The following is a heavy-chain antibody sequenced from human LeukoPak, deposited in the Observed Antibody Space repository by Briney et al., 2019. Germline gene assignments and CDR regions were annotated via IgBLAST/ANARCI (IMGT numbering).Heavy chain of an antibody. CDR1: GFTFSSYG. D-gene: IGHD2-15*01. CDR3: VKDIGRIALYYFDY. CDR2: IRYDGSNK. Sequence: GGSLRLSCAASGFTFSSYGMHWVRQAPGKGLEWVAFIRYDGSNKYYADSVKGRFTISRDNSKNTLYLQMNSLRAEDTAVYYCVKDIGRIALYYFDYWGQGTLVTVSS. J-gene: IGHJ4*02. V-gene: IGHV3-30*02.